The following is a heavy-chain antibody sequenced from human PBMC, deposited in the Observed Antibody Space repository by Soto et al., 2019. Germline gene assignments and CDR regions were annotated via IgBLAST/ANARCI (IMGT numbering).Heavy chain of an antibody. CDR3: ARYHDYYGMHV. Sequence: QVQLVQSGAEVRKPGASVKVSCKASGYTFTTYDINWVRQATGQGLEWMGWMNPNSGNTVYAQKFQGRVTMTRNTSVQTAYMGLTSLTSGDTAVYYCARYHDYYGMHVWGQGTRVTVSS. CDR2: MNPNSGNT. V-gene: IGHV1-8*01. CDR1: GYTFTTYD. J-gene: IGHJ6*02.